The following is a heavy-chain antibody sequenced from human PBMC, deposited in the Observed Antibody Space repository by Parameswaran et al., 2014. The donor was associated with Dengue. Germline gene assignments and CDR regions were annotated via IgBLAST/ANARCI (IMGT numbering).Heavy chain of an antibody. Sequence: SWVRQAPGQGLEWMGWISTFSTDNFHTNYAQKFQGRVTITADESTSTAYMELSSLRSEDTAVYYCARGLVGATAGSDAFDIWGQGTMVTVSS. CDR3: ARGLVGATAGSDAFDI. J-gene: IGHJ3*02. CDR2: ISTFSTDNFHT. D-gene: IGHD1-26*01. V-gene: IGHV1-69*01.